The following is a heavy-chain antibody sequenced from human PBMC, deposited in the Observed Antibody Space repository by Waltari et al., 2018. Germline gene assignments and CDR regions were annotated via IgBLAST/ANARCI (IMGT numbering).Heavy chain of an antibody. D-gene: IGHD2-2*01. CDR1: GFTFDEYA. Sequence: EVQLVESGGGVVRPGGSLTLSCAASGFTFDEYAMTWVRQVPGKGLGWVANINWNGVRTHYPVSVKGRFTVSRDNAKNSLYRQMNSLRAEDTAFYYCAMISAGLGSTSLGGFDPWGQGTLVTVSS. J-gene: IGHJ5*02. CDR3: AMISAGLGSTSLGGFDP. CDR2: INWNGVRT. V-gene: IGHV3-20*04.